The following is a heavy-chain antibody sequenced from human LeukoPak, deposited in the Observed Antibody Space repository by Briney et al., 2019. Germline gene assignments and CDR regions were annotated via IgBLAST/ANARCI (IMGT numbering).Heavy chain of an antibody. V-gene: IGHV1-46*03. CDR1: GYTFTNYY. J-gene: IGHJ4*02. D-gene: IGHD2-2*01. CDR2: INPGGTT. Sequence: ASVKVSCKASGYTFTNYYIYWVRQAPGQGLEWMGLINPGGTTNYAQKFQGRVTMTKDTSTNTVYMELSSLRSEDTAVYYCARGLPATSDYWGQGTLVTVSS. CDR3: ARGLPATSDY.